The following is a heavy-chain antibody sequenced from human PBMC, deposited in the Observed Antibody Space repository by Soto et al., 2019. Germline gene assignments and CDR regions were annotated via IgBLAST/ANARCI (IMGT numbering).Heavy chain of an antibody. J-gene: IGHJ5*02. V-gene: IGHV4-59*08. CDR1: GGSISSYY. CDR3: ARQRVRGVIIS. Sequence: QVQLQESGPGLVKPSETLSLTCTVSGGSISSYYWSWIRQPPGKGLEWIGYIYYSGSTNYNPSLKSRVTISVDTSKNQFSLKLSSVTAADTAVYYCARQRVRGVIISWGQGTLVTVSS. D-gene: IGHD3-10*01. CDR2: IYYSGST.